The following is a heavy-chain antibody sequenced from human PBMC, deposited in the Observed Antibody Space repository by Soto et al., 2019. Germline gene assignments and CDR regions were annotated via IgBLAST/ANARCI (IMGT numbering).Heavy chain of an antibody. Sequence: EVQLVESGGGLVQPGGSLRLSCAASGFTVSSNYMSWVRQAPGKGLEWVSVIYSGGSTYYADSVKGRFTISRDNSKNTLYLQRNSLRAEDTAVYYWAREDGYRGGDAFDIWGQGTMVTVSS. CDR3: AREDGYRGGDAFDI. V-gene: IGHV3-66*01. CDR1: GFTVSSNY. J-gene: IGHJ3*02. CDR2: IYSGGST. D-gene: IGHD5-12*01.